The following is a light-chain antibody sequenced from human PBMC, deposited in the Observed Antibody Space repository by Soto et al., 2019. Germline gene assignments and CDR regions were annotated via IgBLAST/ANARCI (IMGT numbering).Light chain of an antibody. CDR2: GAS. CDR3: QQYGSSPPIS. Sequence: EIVMTQSPDTLSLSPGERATISCRASQTIDNTLAWNQRKPGQAPRLLIYGASSRATGIPDRSSGSGSGTDFTLTISRLEPEDFAVYYCQQYGSSPPISFGQGTRLEI. CDR1: QTIDNT. J-gene: IGKJ5*01. V-gene: IGKV3-20*01.